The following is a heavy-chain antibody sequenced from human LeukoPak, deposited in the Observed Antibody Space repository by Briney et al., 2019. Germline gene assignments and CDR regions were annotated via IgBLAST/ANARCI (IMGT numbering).Heavy chain of an antibody. CDR1: GYTLTELS. CDR2: FDPEDGET. Sequence: ASVKVSCKVSGYTLTELSMHWVRQAPGKELEWMGGFDPEDGETIYAQKFQGRVTMTEDTSTDTAYMELSSLRSEDTAVYYCATRSEAVADPNDAFDIWGQGTMVTVSS. CDR3: ATRSEAVADPNDAFDI. V-gene: IGHV1-24*01. D-gene: IGHD6-19*01. J-gene: IGHJ3*02.